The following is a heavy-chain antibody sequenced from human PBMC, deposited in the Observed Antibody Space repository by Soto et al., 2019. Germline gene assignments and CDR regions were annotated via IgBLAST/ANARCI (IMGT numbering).Heavy chain of an antibody. Sequence: GGSLRLSCAASGFTFSNAWMNWVRQAPGKGLEWVSVIYAAGLTFYADSVKGRFNISRDISKNTVFLQMNSLRAEDTAVYYCARDRVSLTGRGIFESWGQETLVTVSS. CDR2: IYAAGLT. CDR3: ARDRVSLTGRGIFES. D-gene: IGHD3-9*01. J-gene: IGHJ4*02. CDR1: GFTFSNAW. V-gene: IGHV3-53*01.